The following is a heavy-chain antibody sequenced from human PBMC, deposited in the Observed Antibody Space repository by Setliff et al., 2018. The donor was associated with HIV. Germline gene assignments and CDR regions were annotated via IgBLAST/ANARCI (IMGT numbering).Heavy chain of an antibody. CDR1: GYTFLNYD. CDR3: ARGWGLWFGQLSILPLDP. Sequence: GASVKVSCKASGYTFLNYDINWLRQAPGQGLEWMGRLTPHSGDTISSDRFQGRLVMTTNTSTTTAFMELISLRSDDTALYFCARGWGLWFGQLSILPLDPWGQGTLVTVSS. V-gene: IGHV1-8*01. J-gene: IGHJ5*02. CDR2: LTPHSGDT. D-gene: IGHD3-10*01.